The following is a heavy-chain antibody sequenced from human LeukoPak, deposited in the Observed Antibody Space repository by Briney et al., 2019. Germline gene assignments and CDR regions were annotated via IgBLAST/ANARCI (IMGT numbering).Heavy chain of an antibody. J-gene: IGHJ4*02. CDR2: IYISGNT. V-gene: IGHV4-59*01. Sequence: WETLSLPCTVSGGYISSYYWSWLRQPPGKGLAWVGYIYISGNTKYNPSLKSRVTISTDTSKNQFSLKLSSVTAADTAVYYCASEELAVARFDYWGQGTLVTVSS. CDR1: GGYISSYY. D-gene: IGHD6-19*01. CDR3: ASEELAVARFDY.